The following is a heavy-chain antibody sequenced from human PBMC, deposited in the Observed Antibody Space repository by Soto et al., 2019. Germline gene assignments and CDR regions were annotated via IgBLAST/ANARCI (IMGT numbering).Heavy chain of an antibody. CDR1: GFTFSSYA. Sequence: EVQLLESGGGLVQPGGSLRLSCAASGFTFSSYAMSWVRQAPGKGLEWVSAISGSGGSTYYADSVKGRFTISRDNSKNTLYLQMNSLRAEDTAVYYCAKGIQAGPQASDAFDIWGQGTMVTVSS. CDR2: ISGSGGST. J-gene: IGHJ3*02. D-gene: IGHD6-13*01. CDR3: AKGIQAGPQASDAFDI. V-gene: IGHV3-23*01.